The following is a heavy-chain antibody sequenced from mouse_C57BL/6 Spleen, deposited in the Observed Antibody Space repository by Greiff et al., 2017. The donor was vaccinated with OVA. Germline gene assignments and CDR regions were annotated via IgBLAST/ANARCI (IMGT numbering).Heavy chain of an antibody. J-gene: IGHJ4*01. CDR2: ISSGSSTI. D-gene: IGHD3-3*01. CDR3: ARQPRGAMDY. CDR1: GFTFSDYG. V-gene: IGHV5-17*01. Sequence: EVKLQESGGGLVKPGGSLKLSCAASGFTFSDYGMHWVRQAPEKGLEWVAYISSGSSTIYYADTVKGRFTISRDNAKNTLFLQITSLRSEDTAMYYCARQPRGAMDYWGQGTSVTVSS.